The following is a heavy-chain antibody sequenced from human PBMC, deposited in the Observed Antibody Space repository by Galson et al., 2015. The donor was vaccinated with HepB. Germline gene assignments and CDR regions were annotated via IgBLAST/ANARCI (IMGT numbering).Heavy chain of an antibody. CDR1: GYSFTSYW. CDR2: IYPGDSDT. Sequence: QSGAEVKKPGESLKISCKGSGYSFTSYWIGWVRQMPGEGLEWMGIIYPGDSDTRYSPSFQGQVTISADKSISTAYLQWSSLKASDTAMYYCARLGYDSSGYRRLWYFDLWGRGTLVTVSS. CDR3: ARLGYDSSGYRRLWYFDL. J-gene: IGHJ2*01. V-gene: IGHV5-51*01. D-gene: IGHD3-22*01.